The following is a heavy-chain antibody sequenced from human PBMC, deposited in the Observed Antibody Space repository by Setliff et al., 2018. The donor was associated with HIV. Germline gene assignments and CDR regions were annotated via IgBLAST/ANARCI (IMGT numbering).Heavy chain of an antibody. V-gene: IGHV4-34*01. Sequence: PSETLSLTCAVYGGSFSGYYWSWIRQPPGKGLEWIGEINHSGSTNYNPSLKSRVTISVDTSKNQFSLKLSSVTAADTAVYYCARDDYHDSSGYEGASYWGRGTLVTAPQ. J-gene: IGHJ4*02. CDR3: ARDDYHDSSGYEGASY. CDR1: GGSFSGYY. D-gene: IGHD3-22*01. CDR2: INHSGST.